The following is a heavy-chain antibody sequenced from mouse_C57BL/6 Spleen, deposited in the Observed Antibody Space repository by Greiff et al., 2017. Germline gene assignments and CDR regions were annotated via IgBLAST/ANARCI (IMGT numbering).Heavy chain of an antibody. CDR3: ARLDRFDY. V-gene: IGHV1-4*01. J-gene: IGHJ2*01. CDR1: GYTFTSYT. CDR2: INPSSGYT. Sequence: VQLQQSGAELARPGASVKMSCKASGYTFTSYTMHWVKQRPGQGLEWIGDINPSSGYTKYNQKFKDKATLTADKSSSTAYLQLSSLTSEDSAVYYCARLDRFDYWGQGTTLTVSS.